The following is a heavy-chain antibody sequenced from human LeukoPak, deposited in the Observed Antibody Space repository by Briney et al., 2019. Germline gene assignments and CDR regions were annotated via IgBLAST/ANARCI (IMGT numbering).Heavy chain of an antibody. CDR2: VKSKSDGGTT. Sequence: NPGGSLRLSCAASGFTFSSYAMSWVRLAPGKGVEWFGRVKSKSDGGTTDYAAPVKGRFTLSRDDSKNTLYLQMNSLKTEDTAVYYCTTDEMSNYYYSAMDVWGQGTTVTVSS. D-gene: IGHD3-10*01. CDR1: GFTFSSYA. CDR3: TTDEMSNYYYSAMDV. V-gene: IGHV3-15*01. J-gene: IGHJ6*02.